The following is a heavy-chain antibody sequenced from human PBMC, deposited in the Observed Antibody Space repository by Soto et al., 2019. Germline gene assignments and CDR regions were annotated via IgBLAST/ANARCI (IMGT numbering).Heavy chain of an antibody. D-gene: IGHD6-13*01. CDR3: ARVSLRGYSSSWYGAFFDY. CDR1: GGSFSGYY. Sequence: QVQLQQWGAGLLKPSETLSLTCAVYGGSFSGYYWSWIRQPPGKGLEWIGEINHSGSTNYNPSLTGQVTISVDTSKSQLSLKLSSVTSADTAVYYCARVSLRGYSSSWYGAFFDYWGQGTLVTVSS. J-gene: IGHJ4*02. CDR2: INHSGST. V-gene: IGHV4-34*01.